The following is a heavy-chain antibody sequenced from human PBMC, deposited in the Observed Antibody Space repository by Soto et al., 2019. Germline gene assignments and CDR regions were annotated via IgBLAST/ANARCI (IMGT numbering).Heavy chain of an antibody. J-gene: IGHJ4*02. CDR2: IYRSGTT. CDR1: NFSISSGYY. CDR3: ARTHSGSYYSVFNY. Sequence: SETLSLTCVVSNFSISSGYYWGWIRQSPGKGLEWIASIYRSGTTSYNPSLKSRVTISVEPSKNQFSLMLTAVTAADTAVYYCARTHSGSYYSVFNYWGRGSLVTVSS. D-gene: IGHD1-26*01. V-gene: IGHV4-38-2*01.